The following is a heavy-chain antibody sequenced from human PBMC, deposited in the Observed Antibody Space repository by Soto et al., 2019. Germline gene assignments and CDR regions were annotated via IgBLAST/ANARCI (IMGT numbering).Heavy chain of an antibody. Sequence: QVQLQESGPGLVKPSETLSLTCNVSGDSISNYYWSWIRQAPGKGLEWIGYVYYSGNTDYNPSLKSLVTIALDTSKNQFSLKLTSVTAADTAVYYCAGSSGYGSAYWGQGTLVTVSS. CDR1: GDSISNYY. V-gene: IGHV4-59*08. D-gene: IGHD3-3*01. CDR2: VYYSGNT. CDR3: AGSSGYGSAY. J-gene: IGHJ4*02.